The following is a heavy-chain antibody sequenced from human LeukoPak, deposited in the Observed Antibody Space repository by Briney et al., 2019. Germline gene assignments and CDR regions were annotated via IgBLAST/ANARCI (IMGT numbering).Heavy chain of an antibody. V-gene: IGHV1-69*04. J-gene: IGHJ4*02. CDR3: ARVGYDFWSGLSDY. Sequence: GASVKVSCKASGGTFSSYAISWVRQAPGQGLEWMGRIIPMLGIPNYAQKFQGRVTITADKSTITAYMELSSLRSEDTAVYYCARVGYDFWSGLSDYWGQGTLVTVSS. D-gene: IGHD3-3*01. CDR2: IIPMLGIP. CDR1: GGTFSSYA.